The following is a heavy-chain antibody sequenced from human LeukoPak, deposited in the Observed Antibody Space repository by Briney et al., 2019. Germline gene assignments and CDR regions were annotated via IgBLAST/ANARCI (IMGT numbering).Heavy chain of an antibody. CDR3: AVILTGYAFDI. J-gene: IGHJ3*02. D-gene: IGHD3-9*01. CDR2: ISSSSSTI. V-gene: IGHV3-48*04. CDR1: GFTFSSYW. Sequence: GGSLRLSCAASGFTFSSYWMSWVRQAPGKGLEWVSYISSSSSTIYYADSVKGRFTISRDNAKNSLYLQMNSLRAEDTAVYYCAVILTGYAFDIWGQGTMVTVSS.